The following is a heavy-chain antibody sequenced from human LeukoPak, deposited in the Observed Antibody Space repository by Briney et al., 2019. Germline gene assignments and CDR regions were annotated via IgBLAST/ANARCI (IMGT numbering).Heavy chain of an antibody. D-gene: IGHD2-15*01. CDR2: ISAYNGNT. J-gene: IGHJ5*02. CDR1: GYTFTSYG. Sequence: ASVKVSCKASGYTFTSYGISWVRQAPGQGLEWMGWISAYNGNTNYAQKLQGRVTMTTDTSTSTAYMELRSLRSDDTAVYYCARDRYCSGGSCYFYNNWFDPWGQGTLVTVSS. V-gene: IGHV1-18*01. CDR3: ARDRYCSGGSCYFYNNWFDP.